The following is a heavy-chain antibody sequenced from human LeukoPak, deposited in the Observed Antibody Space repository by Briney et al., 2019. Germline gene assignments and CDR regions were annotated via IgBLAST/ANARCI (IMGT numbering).Heavy chain of an antibody. D-gene: IGHD1-14*01. J-gene: IGHJ4*02. Sequence: GGSLRLSCAASGFTFSGHWMSWARQAPGKGLEWVADINQGGSDKYYVDSVKGRFTISRDNANNLLYLQMNSLRGEDTAVYYCTRDRSRAEDDWGQGTLVTVSS. V-gene: IGHV3-7*01. CDR2: INQGGSDK. CDR3: TRDRSRAEDD. CDR1: GFTFSGHW.